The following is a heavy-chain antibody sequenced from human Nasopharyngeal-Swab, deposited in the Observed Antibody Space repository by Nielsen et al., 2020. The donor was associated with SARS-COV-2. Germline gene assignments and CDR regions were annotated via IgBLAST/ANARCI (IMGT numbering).Heavy chain of an antibody. V-gene: IGHV1-69*06. CDR3: ARDRIVGATSAFDP. Sequence: WVRQAPGQGLEWMGGIIPIFGTANYAQKLQGRVTITADKSTSTAYMELSSLRSEDTAVYYCARDRIVGATSAFDPWGQGTLVTVSS. J-gene: IGHJ5*02. D-gene: IGHD1-26*01. CDR2: IIPIFGTA.